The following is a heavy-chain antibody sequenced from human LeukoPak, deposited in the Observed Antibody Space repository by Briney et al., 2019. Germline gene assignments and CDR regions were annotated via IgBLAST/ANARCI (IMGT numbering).Heavy chain of an antibody. CDR2: INIRDSDA. D-gene: IGHD1-26*01. CDR1: GHRFTNHW. J-gene: IGHJ5*02. V-gene: IGHV5-51*01. Sequence: GESLKISCEASGHRFTNHWIGWVRQMPGKGLEWMGIINIRDSDALYSPSFQGQVTISFDKSINTAYLQWRSLKASDTAMYYCTRRPYSGSPNWFAPWGQGTLVTVSS. CDR3: TRRPYSGSPNWFAP.